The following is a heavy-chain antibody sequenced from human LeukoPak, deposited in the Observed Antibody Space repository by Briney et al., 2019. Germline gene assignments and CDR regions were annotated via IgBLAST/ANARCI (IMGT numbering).Heavy chain of an antibody. D-gene: IGHD3-16*01. J-gene: IGHJ4*02. V-gene: IGHV3-23*01. CDR1: GFTFSIYA. CDR3: AKLGLKLGGDY. Sequence: PGGSLRLSCAASGFTFSIYAMNWVRQAPGKGLEWVSSISGGSGGSTYYADSVEGRFTISRENSKNTLYLQMNSLRAEDTAVYYCAKLGLKLGGDYWGQGALVTVSS. CDR2: ISGGSGGST.